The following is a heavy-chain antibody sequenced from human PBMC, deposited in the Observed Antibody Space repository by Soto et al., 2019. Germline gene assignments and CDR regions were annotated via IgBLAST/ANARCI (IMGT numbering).Heavy chain of an antibody. J-gene: IGHJ4*02. CDR2: IYYSGST. CDR1: GGSISSGGYY. CDR3: AILFFAYCGGDCYRDY. Sequence: QVQLQESGPGLVKPSQTLSLTCTVSGGSISSGGYYWSWIRQHPGKGLEWIGYIYYSGSTYYNPSLKRRVTISVDTSKNQFSLKLSSVTAADTAVYYCAILFFAYCGGDCYRDYWGQGTLVTVSS. V-gene: IGHV4-31*03. D-gene: IGHD2-21*02.